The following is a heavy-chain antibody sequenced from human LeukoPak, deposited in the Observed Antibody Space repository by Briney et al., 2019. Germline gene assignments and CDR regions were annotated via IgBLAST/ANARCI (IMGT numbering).Heavy chain of an antibody. D-gene: IGHD4-17*01. V-gene: IGHV1-69*05. CDR2: IIPIFGTA. CDR3: ARDRGSTVTPRQPLGFDP. Sequence: SVKVSCKASGGTFSSYAISWVRQAPGQGLEWMGGIIPIFGTANYAQKFQGRVTITTDESTSTAYMELSSLRSEDTAVYYCARDRGSTVTPRQPLGFDPWGQGTLVSVSS. J-gene: IGHJ5*02. CDR1: GGTFSSYA.